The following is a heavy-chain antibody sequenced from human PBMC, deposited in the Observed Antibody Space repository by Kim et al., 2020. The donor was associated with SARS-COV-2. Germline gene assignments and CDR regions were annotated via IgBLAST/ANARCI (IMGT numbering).Heavy chain of an antibody. D-gene: IGHD6-19*01. CDR2: LSGSGDST. CDR3: ARVGCSSSGCHAFDY. Sequence: GGSLRLSCAASGFNVKNFAVTWVRQAPGKGLEWVSVLSGSGDSTDNADSVKGRFTISRDSSKNTLFLQMNRLRSEDTALYYCARVGCSSSGCHAFDYWGQGTLVTVS. CDR1: GFNVKNFA. V-gene: IGHV3-23*01. J-gene: IGHJ4*02.